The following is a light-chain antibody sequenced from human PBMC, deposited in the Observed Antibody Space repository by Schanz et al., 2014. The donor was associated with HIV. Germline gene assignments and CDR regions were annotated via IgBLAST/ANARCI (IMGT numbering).Light chain of an antibody. CDR3: SSYAGSNTWV. CDR1: SSDVGGYNY. CDR2: DVS. V-gene: IGLV2-14*03. J-gene: IGLJ3*02. Sequence: QSVLTQPASVSGSPGQSITISCTGTSSDVGGYNYVSWYQQHPGKAPKLMIYDVSNRPSGVSSRFSGSKSGNTASLTVSGLQAEDEADYYCSSYAGSNTWVFGGGTKLIVL.